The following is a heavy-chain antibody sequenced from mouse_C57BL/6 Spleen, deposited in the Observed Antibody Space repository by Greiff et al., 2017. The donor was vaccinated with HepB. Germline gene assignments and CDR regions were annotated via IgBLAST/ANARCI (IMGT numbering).Heavy chain of an antibody. J-gene: IGHJ2*01. V-gene: IGHV1-18*01. CDR1: GYTFTDYN. D-gene: IGHD1-1*01. Sequence: EVQLQQSGPELVKPGASVKIPCKASGYTFTDYNMDWVKQSHGKSLEWIGDINPNNGGTIYNQKFKGKATLTVDKSSSTAYMELRILTSEDTAVYYCARLCITTVVATFDYWGQGTTLTVSS. CDR2: INPNNGGT. CDR3: ARLCITTVVATFDY.